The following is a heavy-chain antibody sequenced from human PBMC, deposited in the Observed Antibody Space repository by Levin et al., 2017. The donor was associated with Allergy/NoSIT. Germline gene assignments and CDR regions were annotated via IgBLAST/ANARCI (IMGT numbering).Heavy chain of an antibody. D-gene: IGHD1-1*01. Sequence: SETLSLTCTVSGGSISSYYWSWIRQPPGKGLEWIGYIYYSGSTYYNPSLKSRVTISVDTSKNQFSLKLSSVTAADTAVYYCARLNDDYWGQGTLVTVSS. V-gene: IGHV4-59*04. CDR2: IYYSGST. CDR1: GGSISSYY. J-gene: IGHJ4*02. CDR3: ARLNDDY.